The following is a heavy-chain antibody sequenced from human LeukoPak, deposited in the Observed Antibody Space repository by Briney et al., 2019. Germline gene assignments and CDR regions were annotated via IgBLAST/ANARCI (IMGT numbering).Heavy chain of an antibody. D-gene: IGHD3-3*01. CDR2: IYYSGST. CDR3: ARREWMGAYNWFDP. CDR1: GGSISSYY. Sequence: SETLSLTCTVSGGSISSYYWSWIRQPPGKGLEWIGYIYYSGSTNYNPSLKSRVTISVDTSKNQFSLKLSSVTAADTAVYYCARREWMGAYNWFDPWGQGTLVTVSS. J-gene: IGHJ5*02. V-gene: IGHV4-59*01.